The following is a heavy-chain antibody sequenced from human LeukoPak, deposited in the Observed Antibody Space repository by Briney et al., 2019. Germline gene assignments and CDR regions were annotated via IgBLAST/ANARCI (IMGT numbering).Heavy chain of an antibody. CDR3: ARTSSSWSPYAY. CDR1: GGSISSYY. Sequence: PSETLSLTCTVSGGSISSYYWSWIRQPAGKGLEWIGRIYISGSTNQNPSLKSRVTMSVDTSRNQVSLTMTSVTAADTTVYYCARTSSSWSPYAYWGQGTLVTVSS. CDR2: IYISGST. D-gene: IGHD6-13*01. J-gene: IGHJ4*02. V-gene: IGHV4-4*07.